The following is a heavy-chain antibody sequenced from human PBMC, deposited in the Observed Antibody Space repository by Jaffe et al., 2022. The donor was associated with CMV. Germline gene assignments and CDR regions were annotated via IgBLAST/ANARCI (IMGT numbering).Heavy chain of an antibody. CDR2: IREDGEEI. D-gene: IGHD5-18*01. J-gene: IGHJ4*02. V-gene: IGHV3-7*01. CDR3: ARERAYSYGLFDS. Sequence: EVQLVESGGGLVQPGGSLRLSCAASGFTFSNYWMSWVRQAPGKGLEWVANIREDGEEIYYVDSMKGRFTISRDNAKNSVYLQVNSLRAEDTAVYYCARERAYSYGLFDSWGQGTLVTVSS. CDR1: GFTFSNYW.